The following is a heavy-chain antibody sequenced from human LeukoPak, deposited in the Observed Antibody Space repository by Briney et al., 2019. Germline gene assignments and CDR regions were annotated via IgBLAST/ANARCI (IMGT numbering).Heavy chain of an antibody. V-gene: IGHV6-1*01. D-gene: IGHD6-13*01. Sequence: SQTLSLTCAISGDSVSSNSTTWNWIRQSPSRGLEWLGRTYYRSKWFNDYAVSVKSRITVNPDTSKNQFSLQLNSVTPDDTAVYYCVRDRFITATGKAHFDCWGQGTLVTVSS. J-gene: IGHJ4*02. CDR2: TYYRSKWFN. CDR1: GDSVSSNSTT. CDR3: VRDRFITATGKAHFDC.